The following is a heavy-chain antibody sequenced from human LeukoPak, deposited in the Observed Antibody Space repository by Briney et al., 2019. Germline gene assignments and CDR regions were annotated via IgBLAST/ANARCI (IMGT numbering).Heavy chain of an antibody. CDR1: GGSISSYY. CDR2: IYTSGST. D-gene: IGHD3-9*01. V-gene: IGHV4-4*07. J-gene: IGHJ4*02. Sequence: SSETLSLTCTVSGGSISSYYWSWIRQPAGKGLEWIGRIYTSGSTNYNPSLKSRVTISVDTSKNQFSLKLSSVTAADTAVYYCARHLYDILTDSLDYWGQGTLVTVSS. CDR3: ARHLYDILTDSLDY.